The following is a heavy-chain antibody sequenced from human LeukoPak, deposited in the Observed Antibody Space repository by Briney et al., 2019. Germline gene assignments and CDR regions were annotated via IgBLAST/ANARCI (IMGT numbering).Heavy chain of an antibody. V-gene: IGHV3-15*01. CDR1: GFNFSYFW. CDR3: TTYGSGRKFDY. CDR2: IKSKTDGGTT. J-gene: IGHJ4*02. D-gene: IGHD3-10*01. Sequence: GGSLRLSCAASGFNFSYFWMSWVRQIQGKGLEGVGRIKSKTDGGTTDYAAPVKGRFTISRDASTNTLYLQMDSLKTENTAVYYCTTYGSGRKFDYWGKGILVTVSS.